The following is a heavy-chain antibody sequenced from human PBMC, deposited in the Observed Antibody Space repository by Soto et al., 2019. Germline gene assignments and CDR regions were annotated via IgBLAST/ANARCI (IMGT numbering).Heavy chain of an antibody. D-gene: IGHD3-16*01. CDR2: ISGNGDTT. V-gene: IGHV3-23*01. J-gene: IGHJ1*01. CDR1: GFDFSTYA. CDR3: CHTSTNDGVDF. Sequence: VQLLESGGDLVQPGGSLRVSCAASGFDFSTYAMTWVRQTPGKGLEWVSSISGNGDTTYYADSLKGRFSISRDNFNNTLYLQMTNLRAEGTAIYFCCHTSTNDGVDFWGQGTLVTVSS.